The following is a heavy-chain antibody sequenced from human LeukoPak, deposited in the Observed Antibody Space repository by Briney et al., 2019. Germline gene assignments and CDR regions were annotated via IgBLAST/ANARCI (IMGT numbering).Heavy chain of an antibody. D-gene: IGHD5-18*01. Sequence: PGGSLRLSCAASGFTFSSYLMHWVRQAPGKGLVWVSRINSDGSSTSYADSVKGRFTISRDNAKTTLYLQMNSLRGEDTAVYYCARVRGTAMAPSYWGQGNLVTVSS. V-gene: IGHV3-74*01. CDR1: GFTFSSYL. CDR3: ARVRGTAMAPSY. J-gene: IGHJ4*02. CDR2: INSDGSST.